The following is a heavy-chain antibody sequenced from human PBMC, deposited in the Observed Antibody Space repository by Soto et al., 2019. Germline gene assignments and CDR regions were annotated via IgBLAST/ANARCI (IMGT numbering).Heavy chain of an antibody. J-gene: IGHJ5*02. CDR1: GFTFSSYA. CDR3: AKDLIPAARGAPNWFDP. V-gene: IGHV3-23*01. CDR2: ISGSGGST. Sequence: PGGSLRLSCAASGFTFSSYAMSWVRQAPGKGLEWVSAISGSGGSTYYADSVKGRFTISRDNSKNTLYLQMNSLRAEDTAVYYCAKDLIPAARGAPNWFDPWGQGTLVTVSS. D-gene: IGHD2-2*01.